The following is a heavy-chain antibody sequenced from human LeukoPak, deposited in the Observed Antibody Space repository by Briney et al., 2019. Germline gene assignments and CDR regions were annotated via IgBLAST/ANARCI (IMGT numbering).Heavy chain of an antibody. CDR2: IKQDGSEI. J-gene: IGHJ4*02. V-gene: IGHV3-7*04. D-gene: IGHD4-23*01. CDR3: ARADYGGNLFFDY. CDR1: GFTLSSYW. Sequence: GSLRLSCAASGFTLSSYWMSWVRQAPGKGLEWVANIKQDGSEINYVDSVKGRFTISRDNAKDSMLLQMNSLRAEDTAVYYCARADYGGNLFFDYWGQGALVTVSS.